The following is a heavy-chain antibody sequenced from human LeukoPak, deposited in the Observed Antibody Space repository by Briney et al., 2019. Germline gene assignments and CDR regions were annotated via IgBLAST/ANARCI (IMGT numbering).Heavy chain of an antibody. Sequence: GGSLRLSCAASGFTFSSYAMHWVHQAPGKGLEWVAVISYDGSNKYYADSVKGRFTISRDNSKNTLYLQMNSLRAEDTAVYYCARDPLWGYYFDYWGQGTLVTVSS. CDR3: ARDPLWGYYFDY. D-gene: IGHD2-21*01. CDR2: ISYDGSNK. CDR1: GFTFSSYA. V-gene: IGHV3-30*04. J-gene: IGHJ4*02.